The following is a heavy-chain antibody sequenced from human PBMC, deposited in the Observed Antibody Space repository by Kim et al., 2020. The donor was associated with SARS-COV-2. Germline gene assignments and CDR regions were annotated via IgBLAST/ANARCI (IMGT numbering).Heavy chain of an antibody. CDR2: GGT. V-gene: IGHV1-2*02. D-gene: IGHD3-3*01. CDR3: ARVYSTIENY. Sequence: GGTNYAQKLQGRVTMTRETSISTAVMELTGLRSDDTAVYYCARVYSTIENYWGQGTLVTVSS. J-gene: IGHJ4*02.